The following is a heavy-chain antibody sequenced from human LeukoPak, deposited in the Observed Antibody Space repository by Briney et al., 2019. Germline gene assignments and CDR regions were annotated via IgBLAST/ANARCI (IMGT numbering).Heavy chain of an antibody. CDR2: IFHNGNT. V-gene: IGHV4-4*02. CDR1: GGSISSSKW. CDR3: AREGYGSGSYYTGGLAY. Sequence: SETLSLTCEVSGGSISSSKWWSWVRQPPGKGLEWIGEIFHNGNTNYNPSLKSRVTISVDTSKNQFSLKLSSVTAADTAVYYCAREGYGSGSYYTGGLAYWGQGTLVTVSS. J-gene: IGHJ4*02. D-gene: IGHD3-10*01.